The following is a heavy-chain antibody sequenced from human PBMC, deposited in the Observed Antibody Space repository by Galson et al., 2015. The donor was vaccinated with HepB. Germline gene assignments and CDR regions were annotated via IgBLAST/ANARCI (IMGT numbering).Heavy chain of an antibody. Sequence: SVKVSCKASGYTFTSYAMNWVRLAPGQGLEWMGWINTNTGNPTYAQGFTGRFVFSLDTSVSTAYLQISSLKAEDTAVYYCARDPTHPYSSPFDYWGQGTLVTVSS. J-gene: IGHJ4*02. CDR2: INTNTGNP. V-gene: IGHV7-4-1*02. D-gene: IGHD2-15*01. CDR1: GYTFTSYA. CDR3: ARDPTHPYSSPFDY.